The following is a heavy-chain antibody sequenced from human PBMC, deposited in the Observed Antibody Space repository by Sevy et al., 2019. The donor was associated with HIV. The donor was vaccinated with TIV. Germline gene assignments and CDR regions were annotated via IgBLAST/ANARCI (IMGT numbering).Heavy chain of an antibody. Sequence: ASVKVSCKTFGYTFKTYGISWVRQAPGQGLEWMGWISAYSGDTNFAQKFQGRVTMTTDTSTRTDYMELSSLRSDDTAVYFWAGDKLHGVVIIPGSMWGGFDNWGRGTVVTVSS. J-gene: IGHJ4*02. V-gene: IGHV1-18*01. CDR1: GYTFKTYG. D-gene: IGHD2-2*01. CDR3: AGDKLHGVVIIPGSMWGGFDN. CDR2: ISAYSGDT.